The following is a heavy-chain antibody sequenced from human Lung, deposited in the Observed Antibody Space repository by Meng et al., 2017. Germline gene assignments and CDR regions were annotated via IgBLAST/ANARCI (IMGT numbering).Heavy chain of an antibody. CDR2: ISSTGDST. CDR1: GFTFTAFS. D-gene: IGHD5-18*01. J-gene: IGHJ5*02. CDR3: AKEAAMAS. Sequence: VELMGSWGVLVQSGGSLGLSCAASGFTFTAFSMTRVRQAPGKGLDVVSTISSTGDSTFYPDSVKGRFIVSRNNSKNTLYLQMNSLRAEDTAIYYCAKEAAMASWGQGTLVTVSS. V-gene: IGHV3-23*01.